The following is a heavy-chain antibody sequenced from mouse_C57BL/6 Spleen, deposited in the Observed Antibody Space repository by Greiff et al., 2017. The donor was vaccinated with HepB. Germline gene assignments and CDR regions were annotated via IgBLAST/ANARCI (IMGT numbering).Heavy chain of an antibody. CDR3: ARESTTVVGAMDY. V-gene: IGHV5-4*01. Sequence: EVQLVESGGGLVKPGGSLKLSCAASGFTFSSYAMSWVRQTPEKRLEWVATISDGGSYTYYPDNVKGRFTNSRDNAKNNLYLQMSHLKSEDTAMYYCARESTTVVGAMDYWGQGTSVTVSS. J-gene: IGHJ4*01. CDR2: ISDGGSYT. CDR1: GFTFSSYA. D-gene: IGHD1-1*01.